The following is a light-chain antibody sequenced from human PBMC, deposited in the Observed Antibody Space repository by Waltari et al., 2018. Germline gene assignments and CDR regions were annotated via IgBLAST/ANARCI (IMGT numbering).Light chain of an antibody. CDR1: QYVRTF. J-gene: IGKJ4*01. V-gene: IGKV3-11*01. CDR3: HQRNNWPPT. Sequence: PGQKATLSCRASQYVRTFLAWYQQRPGQAPRLLMYDASKRATGIPARFSGSGSGTDFTLTISCLEPEDFAVYYCHQRNNWPPTFGGGTRVEIK. CDR2: DAS.